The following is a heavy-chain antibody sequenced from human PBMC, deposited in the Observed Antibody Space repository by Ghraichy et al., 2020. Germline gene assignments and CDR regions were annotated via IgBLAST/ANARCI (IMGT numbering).Heavy chain of an antibody. CDR3: AYKPVASTHFDH. CDR2: IFWDDDK. V-gene: IGHV2-5*02. CDR1: GFSLSATGVG. J-gene: IGHJ4*02. D-gene: IGHD4-23*01. Sequence: SGPTLVKPTQTLTLTCTFSGFSLSATGVGVGWIRQPPGKALEWLALIFWDDDKRYSPSLKSRLTITQDTSKNQVVLTMTNMDPMDTATYYCAYKPVASTHFDHWGQGTLVTVSS.